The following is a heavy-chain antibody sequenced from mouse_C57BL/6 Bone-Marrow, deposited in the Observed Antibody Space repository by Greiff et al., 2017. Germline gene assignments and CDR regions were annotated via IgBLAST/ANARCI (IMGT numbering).Heavy chain of an antibody. J-gene: IGHJ3*01. CDR2: ISDGGSYT. D-gene: IGHD2-5*01. Sequence: EVKLQESGGGLVKPGGSLKLSCAASGFTFSSYAMSWVRQTPEKRLEWVATISDGGSYTYYPDNVKGRFTISRDNAKNNLYLQMSHLKSEDTAMYYCARDPHYSNYEGFAYWGQGTLVTVSA. V-gene: IGHV5-4*01. CDR3: ARDPHYSNYEGFAY. CDR1: GFTFSSYA.